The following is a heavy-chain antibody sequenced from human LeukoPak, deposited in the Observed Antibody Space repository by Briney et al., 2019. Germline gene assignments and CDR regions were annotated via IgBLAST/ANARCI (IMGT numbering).Heavy chain of an antibody. V-gene: IGHV4-34*01. D-gene: IGHD5-18*01. Sequence: SETLSLTCAVYGGSFSGYYWSWIRQPPGKGLEWIGEINHSGSTNYNPSLKSRVTISVDTSKNQFSPKLSSVTAADTAVYYCARGGGYGPLGDWGQGTLVTVSS. CDR3: ARGGGYGPLGD. CDR1: GGSFSGYY. CDR2: INHSGST. J-gene: IGHJ4*02.